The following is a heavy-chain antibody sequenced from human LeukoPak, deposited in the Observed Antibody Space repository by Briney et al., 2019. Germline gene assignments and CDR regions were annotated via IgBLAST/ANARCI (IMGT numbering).Heavy chain of an antibody. V-gene: IGHV1-69*04. Sequence: ASVKVSCKASGGTFSSYAISWVRQAPGQGLEWMGRIIPILGIANYAQKFQGRVTNTADKSTSTAYMELSSLRSEDTAVYYCARVDYYGSGTGGPFDYWGQGTLVTVPS. CDR3: ARVDYYGSGTGGPFDY. J-gene: IGHJ4*02. D-gene: IGHD3-10*01. CDR2: IIPILGIA. CDR1: GGTFSSYA.